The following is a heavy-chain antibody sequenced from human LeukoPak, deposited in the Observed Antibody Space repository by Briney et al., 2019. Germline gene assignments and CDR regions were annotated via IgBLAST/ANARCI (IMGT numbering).Heavy chain of an antibody. CDR2: ISYDGNNK. D-gene: IGHD5-18*01. V-gene: IGHV3-30-3*01. CDR1: GFTFSSYA. Sequence: GRSLRHSCAASGFTFSSYAMHWVRQAPGKGLEWVAVISYDGNNKYYADSVKGRFTISRDNSKNTLYLQMNSLRAEDTAVYYCARDRVQLWNYGMDVWGQGTTVTVSS. J-gene: IGHJ6*02. CDR3: ARDRVQLWNYGMDV.